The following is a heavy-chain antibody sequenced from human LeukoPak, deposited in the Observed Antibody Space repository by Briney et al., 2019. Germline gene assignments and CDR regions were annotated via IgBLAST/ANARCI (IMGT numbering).Heavy chain of an antibody. Sequence: GGSLRLSCAASGFIFSSYWMSWVRQAPGKGLEWVANIKQDGSDKYYVDSVKGRFTISRDNAKNSLYLQMNSLRAEDTAVYYCATDAHWGQGTLVTVSS. CDR1: GFIFSSYW. J-gene: IGHJ4*02. CDR2: IKQDGSDK. CDR3: ATDAH. V-gene: IGHV3-7*05.